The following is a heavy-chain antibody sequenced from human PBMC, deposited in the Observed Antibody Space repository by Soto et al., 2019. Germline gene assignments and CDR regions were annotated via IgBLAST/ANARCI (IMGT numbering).Heavy chain of an antibody. Sequence: ASVKVSCKVSGYTLTELSMHWVRQAPGKGLEWMGGFDPEDGETIYAQKFQGGVTMTEDTSTDTAYMELSSLRSEETAVYYCATVPSGEVVVVTSAEYFQHWGQGTLVTVSS. CDR2: FDPEDGET. V-gene: IGHV1-24*01. D-gene: IGHD2-21*02. J-gene: IGHJ1*01. CDR1: GYTLTELS. CDR3: ATVPSGEVVVVTSAEYFQH.